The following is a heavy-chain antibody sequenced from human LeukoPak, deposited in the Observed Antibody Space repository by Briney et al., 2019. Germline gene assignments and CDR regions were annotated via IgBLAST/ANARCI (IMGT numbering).Heavy chain of an antibody. Sequence: SETLSLTCAVYGGSFSGYYWSWIRQPPGKGLEWIGEINHSGSTNYNPSLKSRVTISVDTSKNQFSLKLSSVTAADTAVYYCARGQRLRWLIRFFAFDIWGQGTMVTVSS. CDR3: ARGQRLRWLIRFFAFDI. D-gene: IGHD4-23*01. V-gene: IGHV4-34*01. J-gene: IGHJ3*02. CDR1: GGSFSGYY. CDR2: INHSGST.